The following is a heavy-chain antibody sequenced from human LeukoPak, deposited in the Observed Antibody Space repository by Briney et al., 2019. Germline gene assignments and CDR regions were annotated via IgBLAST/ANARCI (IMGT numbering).Heavy chain of an antibody. D-gene: IGHD6-13*01. V-gene: IGHV1-2*06. CDR1: GYTFTGYH. J-gene: IGHJ4*02. CDR2: INPYSGDT. CDR3: ARDQGSLTRSWYTGY. Sequence: ASVKVSCKASGYTFTGYHVHWVRQPPGQGREWMVRINPYSGDTNFAQTFQGRVTMTRDTSITTAYMDLSSLTPDDTAVYFCARDQGSLTRSWYTGYWGQGTQVTVSS.